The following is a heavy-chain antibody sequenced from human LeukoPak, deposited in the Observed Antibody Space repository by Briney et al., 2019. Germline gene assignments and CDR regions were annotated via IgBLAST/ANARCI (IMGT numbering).Heavy chain of an antibody. V-gene: IGHV3-23*01. CDR2: ISRSGGNT. CDR3: AKDWPVSGDHYSPFDY. D-gene: IGHD4-11*01. CDR1: GFTFSSHA. J-gene: IGHJ4*02. Sequence: PGGSLRLSCAASGFTFSSHAMSWVRQAPGKGLEWVAAISRSGGNTYYGDSVKGRFTISRDSSKNTLHLQMDSLRAEDTAVYCCAKDWPVSGDHYSPFDYWGQGTLVTVSS.